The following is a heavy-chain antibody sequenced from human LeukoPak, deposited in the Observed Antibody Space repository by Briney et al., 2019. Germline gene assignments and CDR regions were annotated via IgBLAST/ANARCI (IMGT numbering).Heavy chain of an antibody. V-gene: IGHV3-21*01. Sequence: GGSLTLSCAASGCIFSSFRMNWVRQAPGKGLECVSSISSSGSLIYYADSMKGRFTVSRDNAKNSLFLQLNSLRAQDTAVYYCARNYYDSSGYSYAFDYWGQGTLVTVSS. D-gene: IGHD3-22*01. CDR3: ARNYYDSSGYSYAFDY. CDR2: ISSSGSLI. CDR1: GCIFSSFR. J-gene: IGHJ4*02.